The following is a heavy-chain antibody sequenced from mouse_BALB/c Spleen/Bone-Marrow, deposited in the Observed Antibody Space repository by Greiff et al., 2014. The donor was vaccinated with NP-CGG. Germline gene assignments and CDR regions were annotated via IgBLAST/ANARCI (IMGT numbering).Heavy chain of an antibody. V-gene: IGHV1-82*01. CDR2: IYPGDGNT. J-gene: IGHJ3*01. Sequence: VQLQQSGPELVKPGASVKISCKASGCAFSSSWMNWVKQRPGQGLEWIGRIYPGDGNTNYNGKFKGKATLTADKSSTTAYMQLSSLTSVDSAVYFCALYDYDGLSWFAYWGQGTLVTVSA. CDR3: ALYDYDGLSWFAY. D-gene: IGHD2-4*01. CDR1: GCAFSSSW.